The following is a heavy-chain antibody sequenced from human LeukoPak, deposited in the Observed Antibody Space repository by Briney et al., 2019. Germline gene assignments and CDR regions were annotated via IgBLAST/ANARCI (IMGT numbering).Heavy chain of an antibody. CDR3: ARDRLASDY. Sequence: SETLSLTCTVSGGSISSYYWSWIRQPPGKGLERIGYIYYSGSTNYNPSLKSRVTISVDTSKNQFSLKLSSVTAADTAVYYCARDRLASDYWGQGTLVTVSS. J-gene: IGHJ4*02. V-gene: IGHV4-59*01. D-gene: IGHD6-19*01. CDR1: GGSISSYY. CDR2: IYYSGST.